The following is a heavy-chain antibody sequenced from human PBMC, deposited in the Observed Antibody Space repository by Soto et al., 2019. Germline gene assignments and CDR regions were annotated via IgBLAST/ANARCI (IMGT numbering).Heavy chain of an antibody. CDR2: ISPILDIT. CDR3: ARPTSTGTTSGYYFDY. D-gene: IGHD1-7*01. V-gene: IGHV1-69*02. CDR1: GGTFSSYP. Sequence: QVQLVQSGAEVKKPGSSVKVSCKASGGTFSSYPISWVRQAPGQGLEWMGRISPILDITDYAQRFQVRVTITADKSTSTAYMELSSLSSDDTAVYYCARPTSTGTTSGYYFDYWGQGTLVTVSS. J-gene: IGHJ4*02.